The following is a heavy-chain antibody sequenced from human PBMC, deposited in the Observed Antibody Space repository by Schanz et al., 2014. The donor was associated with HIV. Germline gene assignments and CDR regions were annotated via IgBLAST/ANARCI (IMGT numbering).Heavy chain of an antibody. CDR1: EFTFRNAW. D-gene: IGHD3-3*01. CDR3: VRDLEPTIFGGYYHRYGMDV. CDR2: MSYDGRNE. V-gene: IGHV3-33*08. J-gene: IGHJ6*02. Sequence: VQLVESGGCLVKPGGSLRLSCAASEFTFRNAWMNWVRQAPGKGLECVASMSYDGRNEHYVDSVKGRFTISRDNSKNTLNLQMNSLRGDDTGVYFCVRDLEPTIFGGYYHRYGMDVWGRGTTVTVSS.